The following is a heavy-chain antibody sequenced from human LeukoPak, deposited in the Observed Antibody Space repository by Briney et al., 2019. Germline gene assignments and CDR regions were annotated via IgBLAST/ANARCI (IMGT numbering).Heavy chain of an antibody. V-gene: IGHV1-69*04. Sequence: ASVKVSRKASGGTFSSYAISWVRQAPGQGLEWMGRIIPILGIANYAQKFQGRVTITADKSTSTAYMELSSLRSEDTAVYYCAEGVGSSGYLYWGQGTLVTVSS. CDR3: AEGVGSSGYLY. D-gene: IGHD3-22*01. CDR1: GGTFSSYA. CDR2: IIPILGIA. J-gene: IGHJ4*02.